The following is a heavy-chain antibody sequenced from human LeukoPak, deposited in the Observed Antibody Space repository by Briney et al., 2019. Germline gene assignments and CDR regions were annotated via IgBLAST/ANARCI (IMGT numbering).Heavy chain of an antibody. J-gene: IGHJ4*02. V-gene: IGHV3-48*03. Sequence: GGSLRLSCAASGFTFSSYGMNWVRQAPGKGLEWVSYISSGTTIYYADSVKGRFTISRDNAKNSLYLQMNSLRAEDTAVYYCAADYWGQGTLVTVSS. CDR1: GFTFSSYG. CDR3: AADY. CDR2: ISSGTTI.